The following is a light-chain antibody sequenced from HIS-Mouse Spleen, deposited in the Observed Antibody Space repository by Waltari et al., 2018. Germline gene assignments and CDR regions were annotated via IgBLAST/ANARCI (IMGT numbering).Light chain of an antibody. CDR1: SSDVGSYNL. J-gene: IGLJ3*02. CDR3: CSYAGSSTWV. Sequence: QSALTQPASVSGSPGQSNTIPCTGTSSDVGSYNLVPWYQQHPGKAPKLMIYEGSKRPSGVSNRFSGSKSGNTASLTISGLQAEDEADYYCCSYAGSSTWVFGGGTKLTVL. CDR2: EGS. V-gene: IGLV2-23*01.